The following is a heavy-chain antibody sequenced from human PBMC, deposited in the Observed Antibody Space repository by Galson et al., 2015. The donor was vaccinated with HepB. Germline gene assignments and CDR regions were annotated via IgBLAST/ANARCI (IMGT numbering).Heavy chain of an antibody. D-gene: IGHD3-3*01. CDR2: ISSSSSTM. V-gene: IGHV3-48*02. CDR3: ARGSRFHFGVVGGFDY. CDR1: GFTFSSYS. J-gene: IGHJ4*02. Sequence: SLRLSCAASGFTFSSYSMNWVRQAPGKGLEWVSYISSSSSTMYYADSVKGRITISRDNAKNSLYLQMNSLRDEDTAVYYCARGSRFHFGVVGGFDYWGQGTLVTVSS.